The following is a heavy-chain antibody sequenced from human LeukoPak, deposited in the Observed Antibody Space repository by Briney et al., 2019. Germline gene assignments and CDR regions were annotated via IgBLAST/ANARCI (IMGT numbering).Heavy chain of an antibody. CDR2: ISGSGGST. Sequence: GGSLRLSCAASGFTFSSYAMSWVRQAPGKGLEWVSAISGSGGSTYYADSVKGRFTISRDNSKNTLYPQMNSLRAEDTAVYYCAKSGGMTTVTHPRYFQHWGQGTLVTVSS. J-gene: IGHJ1*01. V-gene: IGHV3-23*01. D-gene: IGHD4-17*01. CDR1: GFTFSSYA. CDR3: AKSGGMTTVTHPRYFQH.